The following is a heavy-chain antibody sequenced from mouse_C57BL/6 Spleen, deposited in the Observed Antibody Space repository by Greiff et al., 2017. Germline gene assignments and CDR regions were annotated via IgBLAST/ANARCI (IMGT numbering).Heavy chain of an antibody. CDR2: LDPANGNT. J-gene: IGHJ3*01. V-gene: IGHV14-3*01. CDR3: DGGTY. CDR1: GYIIKNTY. Sequence: VQLQQSVAELVRPGASVKLSCTASGYIIKNTYMHWVKQRPEQGLEWIGRLDPANGNTKYAPKFQGKATITANKSSNTAYLQLSSLTSEDAAIYYCDGGTYWGQGTLVTVSA.